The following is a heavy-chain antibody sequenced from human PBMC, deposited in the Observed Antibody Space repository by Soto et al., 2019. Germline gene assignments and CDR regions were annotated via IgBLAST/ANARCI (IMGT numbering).Heavy chain of an antibody. CDR2: ISSSSSTI. J-gene: IGHJ6*03. D-gene: IGHD2-2*01. Sequence: GGSLRLSCAASGFTFSSYSMNWVRQAPGKGLEWVSYISSSSSTIYYADSVKGRFTISRDNAKNSLYLQMNSLRAEDTAVYYFARDRDIVVVPAARRGSMDVWGKGTTVTVSS. CDR3: ARDRDIVVVPAARRGSMDV. CDR1: GFTFSSYS. V-gene: IGHV3-48*01.